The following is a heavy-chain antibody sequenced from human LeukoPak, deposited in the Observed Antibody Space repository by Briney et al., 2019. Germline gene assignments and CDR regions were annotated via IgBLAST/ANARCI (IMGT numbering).Heavy chain of an antibody. D-gene: IGHD3-16*01. CDR3: ARDVHYAFDY. CDR1: GYSFTRNG. J-gene: IGHJ4*02. Sequence: GASVKVSCKPSGYSFTRNGISWVRQAPGQGLEWMAWISANSGNTNYAQNFQDRVTLTTDTSTSTAYMELRSLRSDDTAAYYCARDVHYAFDYWGQGTLVTVSS. V-gene: IGHV1-18*01. CDR2: ISANSGNT.